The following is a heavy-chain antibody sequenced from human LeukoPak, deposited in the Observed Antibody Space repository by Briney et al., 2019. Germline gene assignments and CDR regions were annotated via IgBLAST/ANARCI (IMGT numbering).Heavy chain of an antibody. J-gene: IGHJ4*02. CDR2: ISSSSSSAI. D-gene: IGHD2-15*01. V-gene: IGHV3-48*02. CDR3: AQKGGTDH. Sequence: GGSLRLSCTASGFSFSNYAMNWVRQAPGKGLEWISYISSSSSSAIYYADSVKGRFTISRDNAKNSLYLQMNSLRDEDTAVYYCAQKGGTDHWGQGTLVTVSS. CDR1: GFSFSNYA.